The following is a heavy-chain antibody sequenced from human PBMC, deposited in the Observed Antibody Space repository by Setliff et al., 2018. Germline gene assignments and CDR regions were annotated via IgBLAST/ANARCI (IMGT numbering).Heavy chain of an antibody. CDR1: GYTFSNYW. D-gene: IGHD6-13*01. Sequence: ESLKISCKGSGYTFSNYWVGWVRQMPGKGLEWMGVIYAGDSDTRYSPSFQGQVTFSADKSISTAYLQWSTLKASDTAMYYCARLGSSSWYNDVFDFWGPGTMVTVSS. CDR3: ARLGSSSWYNDVFDF. J-gene: IGHJ3*01. V-gene: IGHV5-51*01. CDR2: IYAGDSDT.